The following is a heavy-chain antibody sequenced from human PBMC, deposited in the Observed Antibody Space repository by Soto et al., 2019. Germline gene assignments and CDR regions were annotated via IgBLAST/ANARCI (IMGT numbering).Heavy chain of an antibody. CDR1: GFTFTNYY. J-gene: IGHJ4*02. D-gene: IGHD1-26*01. Sequence: QVQLVESGGGLVKPGGSLRLSCAASGFTFTNYYISWIRQAPGKGLEWVSYISANNVYTNYADSVKGRFTISRDNDKNSVYLQMNGLRAEDTAIYYCARELEVGSYLYYFEFWGQGALVTVSS. V-gene: IGHV3-11*06. CDR3: ARELEVGSYLYYFEF. CDR2: ISANNVYT.